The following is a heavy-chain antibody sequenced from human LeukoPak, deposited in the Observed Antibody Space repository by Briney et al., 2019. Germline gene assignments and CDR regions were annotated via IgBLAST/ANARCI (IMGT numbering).Heavy chain of an antibody. CDR3: AKCSASYSNDAFDI. D-gene: IGHD3-10*02. Sequence: GGSLRLSCAASGFTFNNYAMNWVRQAPGKGLEWVSYIRGGGSNTRYSDSVKGRFIISRDNSKNILYLQMNSLRAEDTAIYYCAKCSASYSNDAFDIWGRGTMVTVPS. V-gene: IGHV3-23*01. J-gene: IGHJ3*02. CDR1: GFTFNNYA. CDR2: IRGGGSNT.